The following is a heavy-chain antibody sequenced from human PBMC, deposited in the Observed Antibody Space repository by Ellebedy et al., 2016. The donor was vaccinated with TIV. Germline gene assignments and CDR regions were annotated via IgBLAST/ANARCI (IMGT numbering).Heavy chain of an antibody. CDR1: GFTFSNYW. J-gene: IGHJ6*02. CDR3: ARAMDV. CDR2: INQDGSVK. Sequence: GESLKISCGTSGFTFSNYWMNWVRQAPGKGLEWVANINQDGSVKHYVDSVKGRFTISRDNAKNSLYLQMNSLRAEDTAVYHCARAMDVWGQGTTVTVSS. V-gene: IGHV3-7*03.